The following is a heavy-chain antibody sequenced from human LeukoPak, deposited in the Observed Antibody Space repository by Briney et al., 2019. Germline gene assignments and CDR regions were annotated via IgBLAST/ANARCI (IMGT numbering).Heavy chain of an antibody. J-gene: IGHJ3*02. D-gene: IGHD3-22*01. Sequence: SVKVSCKASGGSFSNYVITWVRQAPGQGLEWMGRIIPVLGVSNFAQKFQGRVTITAGKSTNTAHMELSRLESGDTAVYYCTREGVYAPDGSGYHRDAFDIWGQGTVVIVSS. CDR3: TREGVYAPDGSGYHRDAFDI. CDR2: IIPVLGVS. CDR1: GGSFSNYV. V-gene: IGHV1-69*04.